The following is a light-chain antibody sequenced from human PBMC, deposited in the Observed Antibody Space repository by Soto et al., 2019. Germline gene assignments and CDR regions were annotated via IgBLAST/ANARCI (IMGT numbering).Light chain of an antibody. V-gene: IGKV3-20*01. CDR3: QHYGSSPGT. CDR2: GAS. Sequence: EIVLTQSPGTLSLSPGERATLSCRASQSVSSSYLAWYQQKPGQAPRLLIYGASSRATGLPDRFSGSWSGADFTLTISRLETEVLAVYYCQHYGSSPGTFGQGTKLEIK. J-gene: IGKJ2*01. CDR1: QSVSSSY.